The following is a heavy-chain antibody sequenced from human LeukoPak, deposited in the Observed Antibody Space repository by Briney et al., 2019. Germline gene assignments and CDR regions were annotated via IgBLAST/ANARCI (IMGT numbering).Heavy chain of an antibody. D-gene: IGHD3-16*01. Sequence: SETLSLTCTVSGYSISSGYYWGWIRQPPGKGLEWIGSIYHSGSTYYNSSLKSRVTISVDTSKNQFSLKLSSVTAADTAVYYCARDGGRGFDYWGQGTLVTVSS. V-gene: IGHV4-38-2*02. CDR1: GYSISSGYY. J-gene: IGHJ4*02. CDR2: IYHSGST. CDR3: ARDGGRGFDY.